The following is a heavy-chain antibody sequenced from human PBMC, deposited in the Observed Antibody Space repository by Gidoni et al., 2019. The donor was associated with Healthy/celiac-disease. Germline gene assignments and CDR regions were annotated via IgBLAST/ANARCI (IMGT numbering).Heavy chain of an antibody. CDR2: PIFGTA. CDR3: ARDNGATPFDY. V-gene: IGHV1-69*06. D-gene: IGHD5-12*01. J-gene: IGHJ4*02. Sequence: PIFGTANYAQKFQGRVTITADKSTSTAYMELSSLRSEDTAVYYCARDNGATPFDYWGQGTLVTVSS.